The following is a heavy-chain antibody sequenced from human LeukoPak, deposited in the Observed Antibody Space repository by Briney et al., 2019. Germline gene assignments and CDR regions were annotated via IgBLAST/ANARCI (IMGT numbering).Heavy chain of an antibody. CDR2: ISGSGGST. Sequence: AGGSLRLSCAASGFTFSTYAIRWVRQAPGKGLEWVSVISGSGGSTYYADSVKGRFTISRDNSKNTLYLQMNSLRAEDTGVYYCAKCGDTMVRGVFDYWGQGTLVTVSS. CDR3: AKCGDTMVRGVFDY. CDR1: GFTFSTYA. V-gene: IGHV3-23*01. D-gene: IGHD3-10*01. J-gene: IGHJ4*02.